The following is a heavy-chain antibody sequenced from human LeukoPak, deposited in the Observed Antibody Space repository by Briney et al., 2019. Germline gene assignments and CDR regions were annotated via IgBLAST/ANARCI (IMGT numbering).Heavy chain of an antibody. CDR1: GFTFSSYW. CDR3: ARVSSGDYLDY. D-gene: IGHD6-25*01. J-gene: IGHJ4*02. CDR2: IKRDGSEK. V-gene: IGHV3-7*01. Sequence: GGSLRLSCAASGFTFSSYWMSWVRQAPGKGLEWVANIKRDGSEKYYVDSVKGRFTISRDNAENSLYLQMNSLRVEDTAVYYCARVSSGDYLDYWGQGTLVTVSS.